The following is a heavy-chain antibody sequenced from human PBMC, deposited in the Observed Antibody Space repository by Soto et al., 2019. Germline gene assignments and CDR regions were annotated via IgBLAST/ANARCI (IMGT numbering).Heavy chain of an antibody. V-gene: IGHV4-59*01. Sequence: QVQLQESVPGLVKPSETLSLTCTVSGGSLSSYLWGWLRQSPGKGLEYIAFVHYSGDTNYDPSLKIRLSASVDTSTNQFSPSLTSVPAADTAVYYCAKLVRGDLYYYYHYMDVWGRGTTVTVSS. CDR3: AKLVRGDLYYYYHYMDV. D-gene: IGHD3-10*01. CDR2: VHYSGDT. CDR1: GGSLSSYL. J-gene: IGHJ6*03.